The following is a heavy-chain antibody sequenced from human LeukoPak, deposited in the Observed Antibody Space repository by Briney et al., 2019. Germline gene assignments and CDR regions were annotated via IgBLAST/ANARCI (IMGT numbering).Heavy chain of an antibody. V-gene: IGHV4-34*01. CDR1: GGSFSGYY. D-gene: IGHD6-19*01. CDR3: ARRRRSLAVAGGYFDY. Sequence: SETLSLTCAVYGGSFSGYYWTWIRQPPGKGLEWIGEINHSGSTNYNPSLKSRVTISVDTSKNQFSLKLSSVTAADTAVYYCARRRRSLAVAGGYFDYWGQGTLVTVSS. J-gene: IGHJ4*02. CDR2: INHSGST.